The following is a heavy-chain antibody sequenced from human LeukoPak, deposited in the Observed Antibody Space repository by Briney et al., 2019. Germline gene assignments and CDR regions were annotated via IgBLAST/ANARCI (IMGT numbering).Heavy chain of an antibody. V-gene: IGHV3-15*05. CDR1: GFIFSNAW. D-gene: IGHD4-11*01. J-gene: IGHJ4*02. Sequence: GGSLRLSCAGAGFIFSNAWMGWVRQAPGKGLEWVGRMKSMVDGGTTVYVATMRGRFTISRQDSKSTLYLEIHSLKTEDTAVYYCVTDRPYRGLRTFDYWGQGTLVTVSS. CDR3: VTDRPYRGLRTFDY. CDR2: MKSMVDGGTT.